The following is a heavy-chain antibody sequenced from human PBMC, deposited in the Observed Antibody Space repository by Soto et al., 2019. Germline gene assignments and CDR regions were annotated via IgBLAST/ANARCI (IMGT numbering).Heavy chain of an antibody. CDR1: GGSISSSNW. V-gene: IGHV4-4*02. CDR2: IYHGGKT. J-gene: IGHJ4*02. Sequence: SETLSLTCAVSGGSISSSNWWSWVRRPPGKGLEWIGEIYHGGKTNYNPSLKSRVTISAHTSKNQFSLKLSSVTAADTAVYYCARSMAYALDYWGQGTLV. D-gene: IGHD2-8*01. CDR3: ARSMAYALDY.